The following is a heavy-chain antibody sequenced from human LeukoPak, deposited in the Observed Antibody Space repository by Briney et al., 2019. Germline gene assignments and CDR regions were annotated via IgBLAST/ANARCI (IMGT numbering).Heavy chain of an antibody. D-gene: IGHD5-12*01. CDR3: ARVGEDIVVSFPPDY. J-gene: IGHJ4*02. CDR2: INPNSGGT. CDR1: GYTFNGYY. V-gene: IGHV1-2*02. Sequence: ASVKVSCKASGYTFNGYYKHWVRQAPGQGLEWMGWINPNSGGTNYAQKFQGRVTMTRDTSISTAYMELSRLRSDDTAVYYCARVGEDIVVSFPPDYWGQGTLVTVPS.